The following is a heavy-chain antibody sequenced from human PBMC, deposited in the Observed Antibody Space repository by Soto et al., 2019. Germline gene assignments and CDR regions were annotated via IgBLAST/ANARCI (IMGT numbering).Heavy chain of an antibody. Sequence: EEQLVESGGGLVQPGGSLRLSCAASGFIFSNFWIDWVRQAPGKGLEWVAKINQDGSEKYYVDSVKGRFTISRDNAKNSLYLQMNSLRVEDTAVYYCAVLSIAAVVDFWGQGTLVTVSS. J-gene: IGHJ4*02. D-gene: IGHD6-25*01. CDR2: INQDGSEK. CDR1: GFIFSNFW. CDR3: AVLSIAAVVDF. V-gene: IGHV3-7*01.